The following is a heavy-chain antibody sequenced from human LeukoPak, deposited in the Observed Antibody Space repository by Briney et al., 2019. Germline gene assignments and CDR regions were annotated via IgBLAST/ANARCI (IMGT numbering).Heavy chain of an antibody. Sequence: GGSLRLSCAASGFTFSSYAMGWVRQAPGKGLEWVSAISGSGGSTYYADSVKGRFTISRDNSKNTLYLQMNSLRAEDTAVYYCAKDRRGVVVPADWGQGTLVTVSS. CDR3: AKDRRGVVVPAD. J-gene: IGHJ4*02. CDR1: GFTFSSYA. CDR2: ISGSGGST. D-gene: IGHD2-2*01. V-gene: IGHV3-23*01.